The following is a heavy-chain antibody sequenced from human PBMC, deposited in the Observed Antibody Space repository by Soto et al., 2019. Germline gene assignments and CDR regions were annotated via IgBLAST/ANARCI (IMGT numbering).Heavy chain of an antibody. CDR1: GFTFSSYW. D-gene: IGHD3-3*01. Sequence: GGSLRLSCAASGFTFSSYWMTWVRQAPGKGLEWVANIKQDGSEKYYVDSVKSRFTISRDNAKNSLYLQMNSLRAEDTAVYYCAREITYYDFWSGHGRSYGMDVWGQGTTVTVSS. CDR3: AREITYYDFWSGHGRSYGMDV. J-gene: IGHJ6*02. CDR2: IKQDGSEK. V-gene: IGHV3-7*03.